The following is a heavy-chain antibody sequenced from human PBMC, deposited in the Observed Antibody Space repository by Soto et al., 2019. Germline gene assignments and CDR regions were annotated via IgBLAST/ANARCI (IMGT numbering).Heavy chain of an antibody. CDR2: INHSGST. V-gene: IGHV4-34*01. CDR1: GGSFSGYY. CDR3: ARQYYYGSGSYYP. D-gene: IGHD3-10*01. J-gene: IGHJ5*02. Sequence: QVQLQQWGAGLLKPSETLSLTCAVYGGSFSGYYWSWIRQPPGKGLEWIGEINHSGSTNYNPSLKSRVTISVDTSKNQFSLKLSSVTAEDTAVYYCARQYYYGSGSYYPWGQGTLVTVSS.